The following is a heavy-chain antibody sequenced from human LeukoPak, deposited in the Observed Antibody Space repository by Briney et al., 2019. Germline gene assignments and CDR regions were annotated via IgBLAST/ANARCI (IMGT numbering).Heavy chain of an antibody. D-gene: IGHD5-24*01. CDR3: ARHDRDGYSRSFDY. CDR2: IYTSGST. V-gene: IGHV4-4*09. Sequence: SETLSLTCTVSGGSISSYYWSWIRQPPGKGLEWIGYIYTSGSTNYNPSLKSRVTISVDTSKNQFSLKLSSVTAADTAVHYCARHDRDGYSRSFDYWGQGTLVTVSS. J-gene: IGHJ4*02. CDR1: GGSISSYY.